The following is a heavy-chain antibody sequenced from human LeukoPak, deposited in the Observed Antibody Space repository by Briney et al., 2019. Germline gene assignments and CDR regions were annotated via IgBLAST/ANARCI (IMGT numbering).Heavy chain of an antibody. CDR2: ISSSSSYI. CDR3: ARDGGPGGYCSSTSCF. J-gene: IGHJ4*02. V-gene: IGHV3-21*01. CDR1: GFTSSSYS. D-gene: IGHD2-2*01. Sequence: GGSLRLSCAASGFTSSSYSMNWVRQAPGKGLEWVSSISSSSSYIYYADSVKGRFTISGDNAKNSLYLQMNSLRAEDTAVYYCARDGGPGGYCSSTSCFWGQGTLVTVSS.